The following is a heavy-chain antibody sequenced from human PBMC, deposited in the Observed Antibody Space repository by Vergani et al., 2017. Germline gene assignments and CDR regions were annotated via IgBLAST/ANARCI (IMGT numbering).Heavy chain of an antibody. V-gene: IGHV4-59*01. Sequence: QVQLQESGPGLVKPSETLSLTCTVSGGSISSYYWSWIRQPPGKGLEWIGYIYYSGSTNYNPSLKSRVTISVDTSKNQFSLKLSSVTAADTAVYYCARGSDSSGYYLPYPFDYWGQGTLVTGSS. CDR2: IYYSGST. D-gene: IGHD3-22*01. CDR1: GGSISSYY. J-gene: IGHJ4*02. CDR3: ARGSDSSGYYLPYPFDY.